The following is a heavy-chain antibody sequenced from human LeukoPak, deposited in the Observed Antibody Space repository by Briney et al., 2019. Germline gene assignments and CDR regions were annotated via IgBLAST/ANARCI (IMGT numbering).Heavy chain of an antibody. CDR1: GFTFSSYS. V-gene: IGHV3-21*01. J-gene: IGHJ4*02. CDR2: ISSSSSYI. CDR3: ARDPCGGDCYSAY. Sequence: KTGGSLRLSXAASGFTFSSYSMNWVRQAPGKGLEWVSSISSSSSYIYYADSVKGRFTISRDNAKNSLYLQMNSLRAEDTAVYYCARDPCGGDCYSAYWGQGTLVTVSS. D-gene: IGHD2-21*02.